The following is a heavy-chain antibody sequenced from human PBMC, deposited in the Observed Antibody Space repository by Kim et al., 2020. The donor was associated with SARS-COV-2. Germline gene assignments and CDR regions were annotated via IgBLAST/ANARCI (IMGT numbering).Heavy chain of an antibody. CDR2: GRT. Sequence: GRTNYNPSLKTRVTISVDTSKNQFSLRLSSVTAADTAVYYCARGSTTWSYWGQGTLVTVSS. CDR3: ARGSTTWSY. V-gene: IGHV4-59*09. D-gene: IGHD6-13*01. J-gene: IGHJ4*02.